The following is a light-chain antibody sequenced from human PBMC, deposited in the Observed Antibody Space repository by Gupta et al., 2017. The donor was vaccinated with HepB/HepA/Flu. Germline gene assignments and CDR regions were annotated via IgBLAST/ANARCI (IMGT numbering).Light chain of an antibody. V-gene: IGLV3-1*01. Sequence: SYELTLPPSVSVSPGLSASITCSGDKLGDKYVCWYQQKPGQSPVLVIYQDSKRPSGIPERFSGSNSGNTATLTISGTQAMNEADYYCQAWDSSTYVVFGGGTKLTVL. CDR3: QAWDSSTYVV. J-gene: IGLJ2*01. CDR1: KLGDKY. CDR2: QDS.